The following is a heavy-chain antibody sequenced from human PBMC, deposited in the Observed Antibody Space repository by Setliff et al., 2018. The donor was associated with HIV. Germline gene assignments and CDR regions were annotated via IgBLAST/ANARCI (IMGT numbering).Heavy chain of an antibody. V-gene: IGHV3-7*01. J-gene: IGHJ3*01. CDR1: GFTFGSYW. D-gene: IGHD1-20*01. CDR2: IKQDGSEK. Sequence: PGGSLRLSCAASGFTFGSYWMSWVRQAPGKGLEWVANIKQDGSEKYFVDSVKGRFIIARDNARNSLYLQMNSLRAEDTAIYYCARQVSDSFDLWGQGTMVTVSS. CDR3: ARQVSDSFDL.